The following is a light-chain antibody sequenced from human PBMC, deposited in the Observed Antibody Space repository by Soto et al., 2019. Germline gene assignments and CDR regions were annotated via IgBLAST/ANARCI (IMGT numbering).Light chain of an antibody. V-gene: IGLV1-47*01. Sequence: QSVLTQPPSASGTPGQRVTISCSGSSSNIGSNYVYWYQQLPGTAPKLLIYRNNHRPSGGPDRFSGDKSGTSASLAISGLRYDDEADYYCAAWDDGLSGVVFGGGTKLTVL. J-gene: IGLJ2*01. CDR3: AAWDDGLSGVV. CDR2: RNN. CDR1: SSNIGSNY.